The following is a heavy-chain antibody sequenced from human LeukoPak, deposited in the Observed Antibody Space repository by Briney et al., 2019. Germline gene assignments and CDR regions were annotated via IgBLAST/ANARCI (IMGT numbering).Heavy chain of an antibody. Sequence: SETLSLTCTVSGGSISSYYWSWIRQPPGKGLEWIGYIYYSGSTNYNPSLKSRVTISVDTSKNQFSLKLSSVTAADTAVYYCARVYLWSGYSNWFDPWGQGTLVTVSS. V-gene: IGHV4-59*01. CDR2: IYYSGST. D-gene: IGHD3-3*01. CDR3: ARVYLWSGYSNWFDP. CDR1: GGSISSYY. J-gene: IGHJ5*02.